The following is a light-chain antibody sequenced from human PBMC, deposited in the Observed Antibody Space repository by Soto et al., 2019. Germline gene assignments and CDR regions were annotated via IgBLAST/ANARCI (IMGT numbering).Light chain of an antibody. V-gene: IGLV1-40*01. CDR1: SSNIGAGYD. CDR3: QSYDSSLSVYVV. CDR2: GNS. J-gene: IGLJ2*01. Sequence: QSVLTQPPSVSGAPGQRVTISCTGSSSNIGAGYDVHWYQQLPGTAPKLLFYGNSNRPSGVPDRFSGSKSGTSASLAITGLQAEDEADYYCQSYDSSLSVYVVFGGGTKVTVL.